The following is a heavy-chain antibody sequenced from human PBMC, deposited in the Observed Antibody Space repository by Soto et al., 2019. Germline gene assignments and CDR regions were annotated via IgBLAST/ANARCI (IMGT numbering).Heavy chain of an antibody. Sequence: QVQLVQSGAEVKKPGSSVKVSCKASGGTFSSYAISWVRQAPGQGLEWMGGIIPIFGTANYAQKFQGRVTITADESTSTADMELRSRRSEDTAVYYCARGTGSSWPYYYYGMDVWGQGTTVTVSS. J-gene: IGHJ6*02. V-gene: IGHV1-69*12. D-gene: IGHD6-13*01. CDR3: ARGTGSSWPYYYYGMDV. CDR2: IIPIFGTA. CDR1: GGTFSSYA.